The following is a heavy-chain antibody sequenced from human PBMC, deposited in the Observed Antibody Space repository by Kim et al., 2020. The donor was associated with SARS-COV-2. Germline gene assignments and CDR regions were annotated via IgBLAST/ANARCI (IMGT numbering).Heavy chain of an antibody. J-gene: IGHJ4*02. CDR1: GFTFSSYG. D-gene: IGHD5-18*01. CDR3: AKDRAGYSDFDY. CDR2: ISYDGSNK. Sequence: GGSLRLSCAASGFTFSSYGMHWVRQAPGKGLEWVAVISYDGSNKYYADSVKGRFTISRDNSKNTLYLQMNSLRAEDTAVYYCAKDRAGYSDFDYWGQGTL. V-gene: IGHV3-30*18.